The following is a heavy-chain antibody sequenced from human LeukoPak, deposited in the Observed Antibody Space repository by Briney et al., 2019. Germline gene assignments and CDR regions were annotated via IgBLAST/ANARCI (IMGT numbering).Heavy chain of an antibody. CDR1: GFTFNSYA. CDR3: ALRITMVRE. J-gene: IGHJ4*02. V-gene: IGHV3-23*01. CDR2: ISGSGGST. Sequence: GGSLRLSCAASGFTFNSYAMSWVRQAPGTGLEWVSTISGSGGSTYSADSVKGRFTISRDNSKNTLYLQMNSLRAEDTAVYYCALRITMVREWGQGTLVTVSS. D-gene: IGHD3-10*01.